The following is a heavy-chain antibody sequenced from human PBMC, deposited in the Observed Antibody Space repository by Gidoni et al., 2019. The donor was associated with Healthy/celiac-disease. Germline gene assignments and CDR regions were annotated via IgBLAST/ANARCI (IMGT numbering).Heavy chain of an antibody. CDR2: MWYDGSNK. D-gene: IGHD2-21*02. V-gene: IGHV3-33*01. CDR3: ARDPVERGPFAVVTAQPRYYYGMDV. CDR1: GFTFSSYG. J-gene: IGHJ6*02. Sequence: QVQLVESGGGVVQPGRSLRLSCSASGFTFSSYGMHWVRQAPGKGLGWVAVMWYDGSNKYYADSVKGRFTISRDNSKNTLYLQMNSLRAEDTAVYYCARDPVERGPFAVVTAQPRYYYGMDVWGQGTTVTVSS.